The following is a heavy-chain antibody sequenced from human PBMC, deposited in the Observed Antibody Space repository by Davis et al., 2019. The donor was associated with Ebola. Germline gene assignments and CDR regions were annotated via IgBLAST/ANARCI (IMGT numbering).Heavy chain of an antibody. CDR1: GFSFSNYW. Sequence: HTGGSLRLSCAASGFSFSNYWMHWVRQPPGKGLVWVSRIKYDGSIATYADSVKGRFTISRDNAKNTLYLQMNSLRAEDTAVYYCARESPITLVRGFDYWGQGTLVTVSS. D-gene: IGHD3-10*01. J-gene: IGHJ4*02. CDR3: ARESPITLVRGFDY. V-gene: IGHV3-74*01. CDR2: IKYDGSIA.